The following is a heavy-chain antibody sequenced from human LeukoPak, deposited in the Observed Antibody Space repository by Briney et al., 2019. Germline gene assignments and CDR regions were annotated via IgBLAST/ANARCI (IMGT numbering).Heavy chain of an antibody. J-gene: IGHJ3*01. CDR3: ARGGDFGVPAPLGIDAFDF. D-gene: IGHD2-2*01. Sequence: GGSLRLSCTTSGFSFRDYALTWVRQAPGKGLEWVGFIRSKAYAETTEYAASVKGRFTISRDDSKTIAYLQMNSLTTEDTAVYYCARGGDFGVPAPLGIDAFDFWGQGTMVTVSS. CDR1: GFSFRDYA. CDR2: IRSKAYAETT. V-gene: IGHV3-49*04.